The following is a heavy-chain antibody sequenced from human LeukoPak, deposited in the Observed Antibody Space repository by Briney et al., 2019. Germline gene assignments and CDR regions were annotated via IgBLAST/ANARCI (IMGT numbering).Heavy chain of an antibody. CDR3: ARVEIAAAGTHRGFDP. D-gene: IGHD6-13*01. J-gene: IGHJ5*02. CDR1: GFTVSSNY. CDR2: ICSGGST. V-gene: IGHV3-53*01. Sequence: RGSLRLSCAASGFTVSSNYMSWVRQAPGKGLEWVSVICSGGSTYYPDSEKGRFTISRDNSKNTLYLQMNSLRAEDTAVYYCARVEIAAAGTHRGFDPWGQGTLVTVSS.